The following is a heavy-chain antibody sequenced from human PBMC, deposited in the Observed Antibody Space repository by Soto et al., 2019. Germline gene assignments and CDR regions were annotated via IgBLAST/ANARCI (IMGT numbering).Heavy chain of an antibody. CDR3: GRLPLPYYGSGSYYRVPDY. Sequence: ASVKVSCKASGYTFASYAISWMRQAPGQGLEWMGWISAYNGNTNYAQKLQGRVTMTTDTSTSTAYMELRSLRSDDTAVYYCGRLPLPYYGSGSYYRVPDYWGQGTLVTVSS. V-gene: IGHV1-18*01. J-gene: IGHJ4*02. D-gene: IGHD3-10*01. CDR1: GYTFASYA. CDR2: ISAYNGNT.